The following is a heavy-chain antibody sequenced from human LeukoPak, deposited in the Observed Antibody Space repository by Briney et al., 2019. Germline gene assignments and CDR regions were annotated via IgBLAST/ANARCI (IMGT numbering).Heavy chain of an antibody. V-gene: IGHV4-61*02. CDR1: GGSISSANYH. J-gene: IGHJ3*02. Sequence: SQTLSLTCTVSGGSISSANYHWSWIRQPAGKGLEWIGRIHISGANTYNPSLKSRVTMSVDTSKNQFSLQLNSVTAADTSIYYCARPAWPDVVGAFEIWGQGTMVTVSS. CDR3: ARPAWPDVVGAFEI. D-gene: IGHD2-15*01. CDR2: IHISGAN.